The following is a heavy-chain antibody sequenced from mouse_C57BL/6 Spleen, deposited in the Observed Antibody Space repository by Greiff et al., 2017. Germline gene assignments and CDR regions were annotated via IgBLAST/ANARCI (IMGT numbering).Heavy chain of an antibody. J-gene: IGHJ1*03. V-gene: IGHV14-4*01. CDR3: TTSYYGSSYDWYFDV. CDR2: IDPEKGDT. CDR1: GFNIKDDY. D-gene: IGHD1-1*01. Sequence: EVQLQQSGAELVRPGASVKLSCTASGFNIKDDYMHWVKQRPEQGLEWIGWIDPEKGDTEYDSKFQGKATITADTSSNTAYLQLSSLTSEDTAVYYCTTSYYGSSYDWYFDVWGTGTTVTVSS.